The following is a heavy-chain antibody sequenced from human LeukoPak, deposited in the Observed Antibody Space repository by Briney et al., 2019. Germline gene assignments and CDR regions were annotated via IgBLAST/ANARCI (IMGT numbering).Heavy chain of an antibody. CDR3: ARAPPTMVRGVITLYYFDY. J-gene: IGHJ4*02. V-gene: IGHV1-69*04. D-gene: IGHD3-10*01. CDR2: IIPILGIA. CDR1: GGTFSSYA. Sequence: SVKVSCKASGGTFSSYAISWVRQAPGQGLEWMGRIIPILGIANYAQKFQGRVTITADKSTSTAYMELSSLRSEDTAVYYCARAPPTMVRGVITLYYFDYWGQGTLVTVSS.